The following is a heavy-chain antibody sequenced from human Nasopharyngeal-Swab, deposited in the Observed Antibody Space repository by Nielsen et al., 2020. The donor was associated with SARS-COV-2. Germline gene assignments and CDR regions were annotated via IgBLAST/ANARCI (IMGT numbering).Heavy chain of an antibody. D-gene: IGHD4/OR15-4a*01. J-gene: IGHJ4*02. CDR1: GLVFSGSA. CDR3: TTDYYFDY. CDR2: IGDKAHNYAT. V-gene: IGHV3-73*01. Sequence: GGSLRLSCAASGLVFSGSAIHWVRQASGKGLEWVGRIGDKAHNYATTYAASVKGRFTISRDDSKNTAFLQMDSMNTEDMALYYCTTDYYFDYWGQGTLVTVSS.